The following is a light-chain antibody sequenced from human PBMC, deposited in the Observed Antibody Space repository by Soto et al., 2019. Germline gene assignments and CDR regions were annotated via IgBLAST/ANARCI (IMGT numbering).Light chain of an antibody. V-gene: IGLV6-57*03. CDR2: EDN. CDR3: QSYDSSPV. Sequence: NFMLTQPHSVSESPGKTVTISCTRSSGSIASNYVQCYQQRPGSAPTTVIYEDNQRPSGVPDRFSGSIDSSSNSASLTISGLKTEDEADYYCQSYDSSPVFGGGTKLTVL. CDR1: SGSIASNY. J-gene: IGLJ2*01.